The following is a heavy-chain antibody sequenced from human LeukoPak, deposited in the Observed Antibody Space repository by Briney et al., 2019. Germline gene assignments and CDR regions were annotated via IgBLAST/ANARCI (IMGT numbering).Heavy chain of an antibody. D-gene: IGHD6-13*01. V-gene: IGHV3-11*04. Sequence: PGGSTRLSCAASGFTFSDYYMSCIRQAPGKGLEWVSYISSSGSTIYYADSVKGRFTISRDNAKNSLYLQMNSLRAEDTAVYYCARGYSSSWYDIRIAVAGYWGQGTLVTVSS. CDR1: GFTFSDYY. J-gene: IGHJ4*02. CDR3: ARGYSSSWYDIRIAVAGY. CDR2: ISSSGSTI.